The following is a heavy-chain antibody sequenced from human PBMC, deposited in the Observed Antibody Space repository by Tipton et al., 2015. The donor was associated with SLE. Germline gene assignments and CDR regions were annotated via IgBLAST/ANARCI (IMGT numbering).Heavy chain of an antibody. CDR3: ARRMYQLPNYYYYYGMDV. J-gene: IGHJ6*02. CDR2: IFYGGDT. CDR1: GGSVSNFY. Sequence: TLSLTCTVSGGSVSNFYLSWIRQSPGKGLEWIGSIFYGGDTYYNPSLKSRVTISVDTSKNQFSLRLTSVTAADTSVYYCARRMYQLPNYYYYYGMDVWGQGTTVTVSS. V-gene: IGHV4-59*05. D-gene: IGHD2-8*01.